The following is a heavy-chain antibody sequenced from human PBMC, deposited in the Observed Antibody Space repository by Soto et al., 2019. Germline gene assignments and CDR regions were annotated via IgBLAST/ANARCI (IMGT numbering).Heavy chain of an antibody. CDR1: GGSISSGGNY. CDR3: ASDPSIADFYGMDV. V-gene: IGHV4-31*03. J-gene: IGHJ6*02. Sequence: QVQLQESGPGLVKPSQTLSLTCSVSGGSISSGGNYWNWIRQHPGKGLEWIGYIYYSGSTYYNPPLKSRVXXSVDTSKHPFSLKLSSVTAADTAVYYCASDPSIADFYGMDVWGQGTTVTVSS. CDR2: IYYSGST. D-gene: IGHD6-13*01.